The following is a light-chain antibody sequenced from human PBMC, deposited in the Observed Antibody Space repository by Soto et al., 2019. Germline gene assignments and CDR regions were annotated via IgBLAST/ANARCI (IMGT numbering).Light chain of an antibody. J-gene: IGLJ3*02. V-gene: IGLV2-8*01. Sequence: QSALTQPPSASGSPGQSVTISCTGTSSDVGGYNHVSWYQQHPGKAPKLVIYEVTKRPSGVPDRFSGSKAGNTASLTVSGLQAEDEADYACNSSAGNAVFVVFGGGTKLTVL. CDR3: NSSAGNAVFVV. CDR1: SSDVGGYNH. CDR2: EVT.